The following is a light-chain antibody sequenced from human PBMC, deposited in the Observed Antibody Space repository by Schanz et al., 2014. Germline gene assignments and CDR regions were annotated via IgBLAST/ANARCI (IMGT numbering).Light chain of an antibody. V-gene: IGLV2-23*02. CDR2: DVS. Sequence: SALTQPASVSGSPGQSITISCTGSSSDVGGYNFVSWYQHHPGQAPKLLIYDVSKRPSGVYTRFSGSKSGNTASLTISGLQAEDEADYYCCSYAGSNNLVFGGGTKLTVL. CDR1: SSDVGGYNF. CDR3: CSYAGSNNLV. J-gene: IGLJ2*01.